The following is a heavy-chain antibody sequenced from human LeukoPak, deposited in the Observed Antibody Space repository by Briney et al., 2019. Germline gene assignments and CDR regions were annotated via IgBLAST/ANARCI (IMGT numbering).Heavy chain of an antibody. J-gene: IGHJ4*02. D-gene: IGHD3-10*01. CDR3: ARGSPIELFLFDY. Sequence: SETLSLTCTVSGGSISSYYWRWIRQPPGKGLEWIGYIYYSGSTNYNPSLKSRVTISVDTSKNQFSLKLSSVTAADTAVYYCARGSPIELFLFDYWGQGTLSPSPQ. CDR1: GGSISSYY. V-gene: IGHV4-59*01. CDR2: IYYSGST.